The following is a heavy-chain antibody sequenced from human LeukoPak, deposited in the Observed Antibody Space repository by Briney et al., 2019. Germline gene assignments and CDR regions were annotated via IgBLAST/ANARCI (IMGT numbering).Heavy chain of an antibody. CDR2: INSDGNST. V-gene: IGHV3-74*01. Sequence: GGSLRLSCAASGFTFDNYAMHWVRQAPGMGLVWVSRINSDGNSTSYADSVKGRFTISRDNAKNTLYLQMNNLRAEDTAVYYCVRGRYYFDYWGQGTLVTVSS. CDR3: VRGRYYFDY. D-gene: IGHD5-24*01. J-gene: IGHJ4*02. CDR1: GFTFDNYA.